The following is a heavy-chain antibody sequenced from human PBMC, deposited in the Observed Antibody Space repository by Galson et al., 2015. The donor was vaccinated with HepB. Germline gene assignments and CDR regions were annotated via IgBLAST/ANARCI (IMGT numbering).Heavy chain of an antibody. CDR1: GFTFSSYG. D-gene: IGHD3-10*01. J-gene: IGHJ1*01. Sequence: SLRLSCAASGFTFSSYGMHWVRQAPGKGLEWVAVISYDGSNKYYADSVKGRFTISRDNSKNTLYLQMISLRAEDTAVYYCAKDRGPLLPEYFQHWGQGTLVTVSS. CDR2: ISYDGSNK. V-gene: IGHV3-30*18. CDR3: AKDRGPLLPEYFQH.